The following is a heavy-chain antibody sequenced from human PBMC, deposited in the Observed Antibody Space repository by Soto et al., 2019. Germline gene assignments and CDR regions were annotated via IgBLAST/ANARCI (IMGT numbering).Heavy chain of an antibody. V-gene: IGHV4-59*08. J-gene: IGHJ3*02. CDR3: ARLKSNGDYGDAFDI. D-gene: IGHD4-17*01. Sequence: TLSLTCTVSGGSISSYYWSWIRQPPGKGLEWIGYIYYSGSTNYNPSLKSRVTISVDTSKNQFSLKLSSVTAADMAVYYCARLKSNGDYGDAFDIWGQGTMVTVSS. CDR2: IYYSGST. CDR1: GGSISSYY.